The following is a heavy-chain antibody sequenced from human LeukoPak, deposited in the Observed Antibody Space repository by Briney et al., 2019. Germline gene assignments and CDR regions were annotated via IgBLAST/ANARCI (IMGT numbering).Heavy chain of an antibody. D-gene: IGHD6-13*01. CDR2: MNPNSGNT. J-gene: IGHJ4*02. CDR3: ARRRIAAAGMVFDY. V-gene: IGHV1-8*01. Sequence: ASVKVSCKASGYTFTSYDINWVRQVTGQGLEWMGWMNPNSGNTGYAQKFQGRVTMTRNTSISTAYMELSSLRSEDTAVYYCARRRIAAAGMVFDYWGQGTLVTVSS. CDR1: GYTFTSYD.